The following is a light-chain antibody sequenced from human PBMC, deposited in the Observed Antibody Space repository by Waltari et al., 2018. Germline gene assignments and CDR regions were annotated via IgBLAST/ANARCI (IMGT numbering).Light chain of an antibody. V-gene: IGKV3-15*01. CDR3: QQYNNWVRT. CDR1: QSVSSN. Sequence: EIVMTQSPATLSVSPGERATLSCRASQSVSSNLAWYQQIPGQDPRLLIYGASNRATGIPARFSGSGSWTEFTLTISSLQSEEFAVYYCQQYNNWVRTFGQGTKVEIK. J-gene: IGKJ1*01. CDR2: GAS.